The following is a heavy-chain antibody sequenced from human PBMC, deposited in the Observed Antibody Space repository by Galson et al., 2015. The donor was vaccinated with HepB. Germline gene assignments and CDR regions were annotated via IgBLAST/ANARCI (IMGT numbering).Heavy chain of an antibody. CDR3: AKDCQQVGRYYVYRNWFDP. CDR2: ISGSGGST. J-gene: IGHJ5*02. V-gene: IGHV3-23*01. CDR1: GFTFSSYA. D-gene: IGHD3-16*01. Sequence: SLRLSCAASGFTFSSYAMSWVRQAPGKGLGWVSAISGSGGSTYYADSVKGRFTISRDNSKNTLYLQMNSLRAEDTAVYYCAKDCQQVGRYYVYRNWFDPWGQGTLVTVSS.